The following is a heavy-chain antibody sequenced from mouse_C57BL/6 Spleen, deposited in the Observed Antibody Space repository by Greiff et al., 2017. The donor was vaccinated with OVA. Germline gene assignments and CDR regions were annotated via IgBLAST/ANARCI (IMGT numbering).Heavy chain of an antibody. Sequence: VQLQQSGAELVMPGASVKLSCKASGYTFTSYWMHWVKQRPGQGLEWIGEIDPSDSYTNYNQKFKGKSTLTVDKSSSTAYMQLSSLTSEDSAVYYCARRRVYYGSLDYWGQGTTLTVSS. CDR3: ARRRVYYGSLDY. J-gene: IGHJ2*01. CDR2: IDPSDSYT. V-gene: IGHV1-69*01. CDR1: GYTFTSYW. D-gene: IGHD1-1*01.